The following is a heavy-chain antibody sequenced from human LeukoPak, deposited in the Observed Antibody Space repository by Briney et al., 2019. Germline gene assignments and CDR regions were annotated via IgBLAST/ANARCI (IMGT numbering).Heavy chain of an antibody. CDR3: ARDRLVLLWFGESGMDV. D-gene: IGHD3-10*01. CDR2: MNPNSGNT. V-gene: IGHV1-8*01. Sequence: ASVKVSCKASGYTFTSYDINWVRQATGQGLEWMGWMNPNSGNTGYAQKFQGRVTMTRNTSISTAYMELSSLRAEDTAVYYCARDRLVLLWFGESGMDVWGQGTTVTVSS. J-gene: IGHJ6*02. CDR1: GYTFTSYD.